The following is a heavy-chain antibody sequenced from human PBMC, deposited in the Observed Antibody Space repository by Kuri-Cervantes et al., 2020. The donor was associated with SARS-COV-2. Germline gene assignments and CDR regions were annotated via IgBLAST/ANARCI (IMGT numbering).Heavy chain of an antibody. D-gene: IGHD3-10*01. CDR1: GGTFSSYA. V-gene: IGHV1-8*02. Sequence: ASVKVSCKASGGTFSSYAISWVRRAPGQGLEWMGWMNPNSGNKGYAQKFQGRLSMTRDTSISTVYMELSSLRSEDTAVYYCARGKRMVRYSTTLLGHDSYYYYMDVWGKGTTVTVSS. CDR3: ARGKRMVRYSTTLLGHDSYYYYMDV. J-gene: IGHJ6*03. CDR2: MNPNSGNK.